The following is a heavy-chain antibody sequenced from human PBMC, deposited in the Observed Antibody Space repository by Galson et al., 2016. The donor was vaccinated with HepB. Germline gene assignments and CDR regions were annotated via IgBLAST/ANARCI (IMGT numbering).Heavy chain of an antibody. Sequence: SETLSLTCTVSGGSISSSGYYWGWIRQPPGKGLEWIGSVYYSGSTYYNPSLKSRVTISVDTSKNQFSLKLNSVTAADTAVYYCARDGDWNYFAFDYWGQGTLVTVSS. J-gene: IGHJ4*02. CDR2: VYYSGST. CDR3: ARDGDWNYFAFDY. V-gene: IGHV4-39*07. CDR1: GGSISSSGYY. D-gene: IGHD1-7*01.